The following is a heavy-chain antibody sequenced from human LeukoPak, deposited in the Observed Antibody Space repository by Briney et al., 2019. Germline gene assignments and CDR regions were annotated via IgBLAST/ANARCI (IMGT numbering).Heavy chain of an antibody. V-gene: IGHV1-18*01. D-gene: IGHD2-8*01. CDR2: ISAYNGNT. CDR3: ARGEYCTNGVCPGDD. J-gene: IGHJ4*02. Sequence: ASVKVSCKASGYTFTSYGISWVRQAPGQGLEWMGWISAYNGNTNYAQKLQGRVTMTTDTSTSTAYMELRSLRSDDTAVYYCARGEYCTNGVCPGDDWGQGTLVTVSS. CDR1: GYTFTSYG.